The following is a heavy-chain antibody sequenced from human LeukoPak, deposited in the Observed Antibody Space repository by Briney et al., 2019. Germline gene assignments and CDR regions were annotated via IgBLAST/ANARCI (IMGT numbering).Heavy chain of an antibody. J-gene: IGHJ4*02. V-gene: IGHV4-59*11. D-gene: IGHD7-27*01. Sequence: PSETLSLTCTVSGISISSHYWTWIRQSPGNGLEWIAYIHGSGITNYNPSLKSRVTMSIDTSNNQFSLNLTSVTTTDTAVYYCARDTGLDFDYWGQGTLVTVSS. CDR3: ARDTGLDFDY. CDR1: GISISSHY. CDR2: IHGSGIT.